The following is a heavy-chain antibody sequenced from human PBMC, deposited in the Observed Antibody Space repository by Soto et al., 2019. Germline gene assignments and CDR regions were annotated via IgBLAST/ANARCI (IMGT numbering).Heavy chain of an antibody. CDR3: ASERPDQWGYYYGMHV. D-gene: IGHD2-8*01. V-gene: IGHV3-30-3*01. CDR1: GFTFSSYA. CDR2: ISYDGSNK. Sequence: GGSLRLSCAASGFTFSSYAMHWVRQAPGKGLEWVAVISYDGSNKYYADSVKGRFTISRDNSKNTLYLQMNSLRAEDTAVYYCASERPDQWGYYYGMHVCGQGTTVTVSS. J-gene: IGHJ6*02.